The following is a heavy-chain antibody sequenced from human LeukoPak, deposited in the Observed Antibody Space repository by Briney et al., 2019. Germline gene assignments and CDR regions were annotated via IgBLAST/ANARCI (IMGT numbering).Heavy chain of an antibody. CDR3: AKDLPGFFDY. Sequence: GGSLRLSCAASGFTFNSYAMSWVRQAPGKGLEWVSTISGSGVSTYYADSVKGRFTISRDNSRNTSYLQMNSLRAEDTAVYSCAKDLPGFFDYWGQGTLVTVFS. J-gene: IGHJ4*02. CDR2: ISGSGVST. CDR1: GFTFNSYA. V-gene: IGHV3-23*01.